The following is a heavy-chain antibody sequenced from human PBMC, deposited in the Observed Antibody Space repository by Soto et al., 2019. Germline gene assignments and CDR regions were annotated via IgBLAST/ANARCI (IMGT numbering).Heavy chain of an antibody. Sequence: QVQLQQWGAGPLRPLETLSRTCGVSGGSVTGYYWAWILQSPGKVLEGSGEINDRGSINYNPSLKSRVSISADTSKNNYSLDLRSVTAADTAVYYCARESHDILAGPPWVSDFDIWGRGTLVTVSS. J-gene: IGHJ2*01. D-gene: IGHD3-9*01. CDR1: GGSVTGYY. CDR3: ARESHDILAGPPWVSDFDI. V-gene: IGHV4-34*01. CDR2: INDRGSI.